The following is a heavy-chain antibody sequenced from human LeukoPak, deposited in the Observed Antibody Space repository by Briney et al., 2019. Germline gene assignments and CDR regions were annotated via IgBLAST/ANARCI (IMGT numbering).Heavy chain of an antibody. V-gene: IGHV3-21*01. J-gene: IGHJ4*02. CDR1: GFTFSSYS. Sequence: GGSLRLSCAASGFTFSSYSMNWVRQAPGKGLEWVSSISSSSSYIYYADSVKGRFTISRDNAKNSLYLQMNSLRAEDTAVYYCARVRGASGRFDYWGQGTLVTVSS. CDR2: ISSSSSYI. D-gene: IGHD3-10*01. CDR3: ARVRGASGRFDY.